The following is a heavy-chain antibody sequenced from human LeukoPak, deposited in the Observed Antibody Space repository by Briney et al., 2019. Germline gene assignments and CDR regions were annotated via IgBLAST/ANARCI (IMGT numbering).Heavy chain of an antibody. V-gene: IGHV1-8*01. D-gene: IGHD6-13*01. Sequence: GASVKVSCKASGYTFTTYDINWVRQATGQGLEWMGWMNPSSGNTGYAQKVQGRVTMTRDTSISTAYMELSSLRSEDTAVYYCARDRSSWYGANNWFDPWGQGTLVTVSS. CDR2: MNPSSGNT. J-gene: IGHJ5*02. CDR3: ARDRSSWYGANNWFDP. CDR1: GYTFTTYD.